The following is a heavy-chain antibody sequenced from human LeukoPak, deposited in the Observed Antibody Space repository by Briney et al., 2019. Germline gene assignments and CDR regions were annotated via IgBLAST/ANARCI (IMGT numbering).Heavy chain of an antibody. V-gene: IGHV1-69*06. J-gene: IGHJ6*03. D-gene: IGHD4-11*01. CDR3: ASSRTVTTKIAFYYYYYYMDV. Sequence: ASVKVSCKASGGTFSSYAISWVRQAPGQGLEWMGGIIPIFGTANYAQKFQGRVTITADKSTSTAYMELSSLRSEDTAVYYCASSRTVTTKIAFYYYYYYMDVWGKGTTVTVSS. CDR1: GGTFSSYA. CDR2: IIPIFGTA.